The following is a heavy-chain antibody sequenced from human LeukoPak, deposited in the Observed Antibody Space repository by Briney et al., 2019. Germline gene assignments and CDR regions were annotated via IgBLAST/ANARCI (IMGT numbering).Heavy chain of an antibody. D-gene: IGHD3-16*01. J-gene: IGHJ4*02. Sequence: SGGSLRLSCAASGFTFSDYYMSWIRQAPGKGLEWVSYISSSGSTIYYADSVKGRFTISRDNAKSSLYLQMNSLRAEDTAVYYCAKRMTTSSRGSFDYWGQGTLVTVSS. CDR3: AKRMTTSSRGSFDY. CDR2: ISSSGSTI. V-gene: IGHV3-11*04. CDR1: GFTFSDYY.